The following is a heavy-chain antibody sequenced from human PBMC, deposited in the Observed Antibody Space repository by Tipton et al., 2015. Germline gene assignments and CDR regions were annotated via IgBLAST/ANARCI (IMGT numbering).Heavy chain of an antibody. CDR2: VSSSGATI. CDR1: GFTFSDYY. CDR3: ARKSLLLDY. J-gene: IGHJ4*02. Sequence: SLRLSCAASGFTFSDYYMSWIRQAPGKGLEWLSYVSSSGATIYYTDSVKGRFTISRDNAKNSLYLQMNSLRAEDTAVYYCARKSLLLDYWGQGTLVTVSS. D-gene: IGHD2-15*01. V-gene: IGHV3-11*01.